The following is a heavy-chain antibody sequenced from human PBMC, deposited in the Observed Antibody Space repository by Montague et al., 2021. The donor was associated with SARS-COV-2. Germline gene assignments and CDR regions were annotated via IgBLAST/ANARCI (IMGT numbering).Heavy chain of an antibody. Sequence: SLRLCAASGFTFSSYSMNWVRQAPGKGLEWVSSISSSSSYIYYADSVKGRFTISRDNAKNSLYLQMNSLRAEDTAVYYCARDRDSSGWFDYWGQGTLVTVSS. CDR3: ARDRDSSGWFDY. J-gene: IGHJ4*02. D-gene: IGHD6-19*01. CDR2: ISSSSSYI. V-gene: IGHV3-21*01. CDR1: GFTFSSYS.